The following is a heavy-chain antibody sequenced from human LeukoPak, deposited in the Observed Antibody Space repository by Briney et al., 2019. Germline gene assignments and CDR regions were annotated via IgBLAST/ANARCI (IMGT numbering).Heavy chain of an antibody. Sequence: PGGSLRLSCAASGFTFSSYSMNWVRQAPGKGLEWVSMIYGGDNIYYTDSVKGRFTISRDNSKNTLDLQMNSLRVEDTAVYYCARRGHGYGSPFDYWGQGTLVTVSS. D-gene: IGHD5-18*01. J-gene: IGHJ4*02. CDR2: IYGGDNI. CDR1: GFTFSSYS. V-gene: IGHV3-66*04. CDR3: ARRGHGYGSPFDY.